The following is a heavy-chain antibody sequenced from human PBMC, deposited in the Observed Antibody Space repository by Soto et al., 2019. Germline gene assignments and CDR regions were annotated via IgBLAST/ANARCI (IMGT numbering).Heavy chain of an antibody. CDR1: GFTFSSYG. Sequence: QVQLVESGGGVVQPGRSLRLSCAASGFTFSSYGMHWVRQAPGKGLEGVAVIAYDGSNKYYADSVKGRFTISRDNSKNTLYLQMNSLRAEDTAVYYCARANPAAAGTFDYWGQGTLVTVSS. CDR2: IAYDGSNK. D-gene: IGHD6-13*01. CDR3: ARANPAAAGTFDY. J-gene: IGHJ4*02. V-gene: IGHV3-30*03.